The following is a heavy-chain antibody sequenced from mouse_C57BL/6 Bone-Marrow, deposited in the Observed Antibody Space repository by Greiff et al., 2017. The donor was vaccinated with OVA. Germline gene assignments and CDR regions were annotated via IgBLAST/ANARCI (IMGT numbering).Heavy chain of an antibody. D-gene: IGHD2-4*01. CDR2: IYPRSGNT. J-gene: IGHJ2*01. V-gene: IGHV1-81*01. CDR3: ARRGYDYDDY. CDR1: GYTFTSYG. Sequence: QVQLQQSGAELARPGASVKLSCKASGYTFTSYGISWVKQRTGQGLEWIGEIYPRSGNTSYNEKFKGKATLTADKSSSTAYMELRSLTSEDSAVYFCARRGYDYDDYWGQGTTLTVAS.